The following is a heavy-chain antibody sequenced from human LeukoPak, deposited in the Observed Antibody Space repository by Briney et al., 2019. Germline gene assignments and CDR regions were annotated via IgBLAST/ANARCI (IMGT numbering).Heavy chain of an antibody. CDR1: GFTFSSYA. Sequence: GGSLRLSCAASGFTFSSYAMSWVRQAPGKGLEWVSAISGSGGSTYYADSVKGRFTISRDNSKNTLYLQMNSLRAEDTAVYYCAKDGYCSGGSCYEATNWFDPWGRGTLVTVSS. CDR3: AKDGYCSGGSCYEATNWFDP. D-gene: IGHD2-15*01. J-gene: IGHJ5*02. V-gene: IGHV3-23*01. CDR2: ISGSGGST.